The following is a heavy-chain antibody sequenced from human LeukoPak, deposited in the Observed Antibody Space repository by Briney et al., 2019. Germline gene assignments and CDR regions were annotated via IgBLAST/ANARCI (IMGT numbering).Heavy chain of an antibody. CDR1: GGSISSGGYS. Sequence: SETLSLTCAVSGGSISSGGYSWSWIRQPPGKGLEWIGYIYYSGSTYYNPSLKSRVTISVDTSKNQFSLKLSSVTAADTAVYYCARDFSSSRTFDYWGQGTLVTVSS. CDR2: IYYSGST. D-gene: IGHD6-6*01. V-gene: IGHV4-30-4*07. CDR3: ARDFSSSRTFDY. J-gene: IGHJ4*02.